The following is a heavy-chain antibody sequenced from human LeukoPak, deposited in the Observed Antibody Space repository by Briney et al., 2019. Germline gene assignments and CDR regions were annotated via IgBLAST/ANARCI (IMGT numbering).Heavy chain of an antibody. Sequence: PSETLSLTCAVYGGSFSGYYWSWIRQPPGKGLEWIGEINHSGSTNYNPSLKSRVTISVDTSKNQFSLKLSSVTAADTAVYYCARDPTDGSGSYYSWFDPWGQGTLVTVSS. CDR2: INHSGST. V-gene: IGHV4-34*01. CDR1: GGSFSGYY. J-gene: IGHJ5*02. D-gene: IGHD3-10*01. CDR3: ARDPTDGSGSYYSWFDP.